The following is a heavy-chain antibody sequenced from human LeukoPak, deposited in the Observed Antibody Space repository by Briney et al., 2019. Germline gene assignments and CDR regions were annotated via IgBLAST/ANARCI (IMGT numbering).Heavy chain of an antibody. D-gene: IGHD3-22*01. V-gene: IGHV3-23*01. J-gene: IGHJ4*02. CDR1: GFTFSSYA. CDR2: ISGSGGST. CDR3: AKMPAYYYDSSGYAFHFDY. Sequence: TGGSLRLSCSASGFTFSSYAMHWVRQAPGKGLEWVSAISGSGGSTHYADSVRGRFTISRDNSKSTLYLQMNSLRAEDTAIYYCAKMPAYYYDSSGYAFHFDYWGQGTLVTVSS.